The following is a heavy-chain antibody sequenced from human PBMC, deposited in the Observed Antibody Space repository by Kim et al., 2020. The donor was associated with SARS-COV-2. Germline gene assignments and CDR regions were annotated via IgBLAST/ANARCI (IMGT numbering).Heavy chain of an antibody. D-gene: IGHD6-6*01. J-gene: IGHJ4*02. CDR1: GNTFTSYA. CDR2: INAGNGNT. V-gene: IGHV1-3*01. Sequence: ASVKVSCKASGNTFTSYAMHWVRQAPGQRLEWMGWINAGNGNTKYSQKFQGRVTITRDTSASTAYMELSSLRSEDTAVYYCARRGPIAAIVDYWGQGTLVTVSS. CDR3: ARRGPIAAIVDY.